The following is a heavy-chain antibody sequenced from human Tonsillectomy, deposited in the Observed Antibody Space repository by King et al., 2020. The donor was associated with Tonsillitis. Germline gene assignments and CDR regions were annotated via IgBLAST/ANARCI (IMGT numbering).Heavy chain of an antibody. CDR3: ARDNYDFWSGEYYYMDV. V-gene: IGHV4-61*02. CDR1: GGSISSGSYY. CDR2: IYTSGST. Sequence: QLQESGPGLVKPSQNLSLTCTVSGGSISSGSYYWSWIRQPAGKGLEWIGRIYTSGSTNYNTSLKSRVTMSVDTSKNQFSLKLSSVTAADTAVYYCARDNYDFWSGEYYYMDVWGKGTTVTVSS. D-gene: IGHD3-3*01. J-gene: IGHJ6*03.